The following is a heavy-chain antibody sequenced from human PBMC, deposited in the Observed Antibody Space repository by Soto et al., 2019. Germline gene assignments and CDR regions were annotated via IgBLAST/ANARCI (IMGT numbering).Heavy chain of an antibody. D-gene: IGHD5-18*01. J-gene: IGHJ4*02. Sequence: QVQLQESGPGLVKPSGTLFLTCAVSGGSISSSNWWSWVRQAPGKGLEGIGEIYHSGSINYNPSLQSRVTISVDKSKNQFSLKLTSVTAADTAVYYCARQGDGYSYARYWGQGTLLTVSS. CDR1: GGSISSSNW. V-gene: IGHV4-4*02. CDR3: ARQGDGYSYARY. CDR2: IYHSGSI.